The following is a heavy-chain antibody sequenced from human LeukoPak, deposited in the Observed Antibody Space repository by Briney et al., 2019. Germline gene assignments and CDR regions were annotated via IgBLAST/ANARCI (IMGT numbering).Heavy chain of an antibody. D-gene: IGHD6-13*01. V-gene: IGHV1-69*01. CDR3: VRLGGSIAAA. CDR2: IIPIFGTA. J-gene: IGHJ4*02. Sequence: SVKVSCKAPGGTFSSYAISWVRQAPGQGLEWMGGIIPIFGTANYAQKFQGRVTITADESTSTAYMELSSLRSEDTAVYYCVRLGGSIAAAWGQGTLVTVSS. CDR1: GGTFSSYA.